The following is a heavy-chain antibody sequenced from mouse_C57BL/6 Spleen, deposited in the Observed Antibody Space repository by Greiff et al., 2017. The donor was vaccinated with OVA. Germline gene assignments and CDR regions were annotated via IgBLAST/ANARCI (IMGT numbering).Heavy chain of an antibody. Sequence: EVQVVESGGGLVKPGGSLKLSCAASGFTFSDYGMHWVRQAPEKGLEWVAYISSGSSTIYYADTVKGRFTISRDNAKNTLFLQMTSLRSEDTAMYYCARFPDYDGVDYWGQGTSVTVSS. J-gene: IGHJ4*01. D-gene: IGHD2-4*01. CDR1: GFTFSDYG. V-gene: IGHV5-17*01. CDR3: ARFPDYDGVDY. CDR2: ISSGSSTI.